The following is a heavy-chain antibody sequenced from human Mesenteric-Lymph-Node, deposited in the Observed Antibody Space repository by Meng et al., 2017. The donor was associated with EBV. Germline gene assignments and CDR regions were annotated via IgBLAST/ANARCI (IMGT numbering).Heavy chain of an antibody. V-gene: IGHV4-55*01. D-gene: IGHD2-15*01. CDR2: RRGST. J-gene: IGHJ4*02. Sequence: RRGSTYCHPSLRSRITMSVDTSKRQIYLKLSSVTAADTAVYYCAKRSVGGSVFLIDSWGQGTLVTVSS. CDR3: AKRSVGGSVFLIDS.